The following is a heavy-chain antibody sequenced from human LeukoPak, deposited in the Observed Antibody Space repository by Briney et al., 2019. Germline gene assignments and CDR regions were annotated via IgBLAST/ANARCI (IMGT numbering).Heavy chain of an antibody. Sequence: SETLSLTCAVYGGSFSGYYWSWIRQPPGKGLEWIGEINHSGSTNYNPSLKSRVTISVDTSKNQFSLKLSSVTAADTAVYYCARDEGSAYPFDYWGQGTLVTVSS. CDR1: GGSFSGYY. CDR2: INHSGST. J-gene: IGHJ4*02. V-gene: IGHV4-34*01. D-gene: IGHD3-22*01. CDR3: ARDEGSAYPFDY.